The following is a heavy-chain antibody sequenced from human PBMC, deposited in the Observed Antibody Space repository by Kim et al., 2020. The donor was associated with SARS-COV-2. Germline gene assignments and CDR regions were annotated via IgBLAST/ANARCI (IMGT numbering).Heavy chain of an antibody. CDR2: ISYDGSNK. V-gene: IGHV3-30*18. CDR3: AKDLRDSSGSLDDY. D-gene: IGHD3-22*01. Sequence: GGSLRLSCAASGFTFSSYGMHWVRQAPGKGLEWVAVISYDGSNKYYADSVKGRFTISRDNSKNTLYLQMNSLRAEDTAVYYCAKDLRDSSGSLDDYWGQGTLVTVSS. J-gene: IGHJ4*02. CDR1: GFTFSSYG.